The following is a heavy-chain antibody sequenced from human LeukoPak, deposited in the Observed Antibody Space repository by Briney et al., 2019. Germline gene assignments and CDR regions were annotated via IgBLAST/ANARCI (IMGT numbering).Heavy chain of an antibody. Sequence: PGGSLRLSCAASGFTFSNYAMTWVRQAPGKGLEWVSVISGRGGATYHADSVKGRFTISRDNSKNTLYLQMNSLRAEDTAVYYCARDYYGSGRNSAFDIWGQGIMVTVSS. D-gene: IGHD3-10*01. CDR3: ARDYYGSGRNSAFDI. CDR1: GFTFSNYA. J-gene: IGHJ3*02. V-gene: IGHV3-23*01. CDR2: ISGRGGAT.